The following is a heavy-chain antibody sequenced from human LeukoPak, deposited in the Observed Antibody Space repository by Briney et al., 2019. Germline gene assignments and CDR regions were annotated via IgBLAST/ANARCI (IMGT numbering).Heavy chain of an antibody. CDR3: AREITYYDILTGPAYFDY. J-gene: IGHJ4*02. D-gene: IGHD3-9*01. CDR1: GGSISSYY. Sequence: SETLXLTCTVSGGSISSYYWSWIRQPAGKGLEWIGXXYTSGSTNYNPSLTSRVTMSVDTSKNQFSLKLSSVTAADTAVYYCAREITYYDILTGPAYFDYWGQGTLVTVSS. CDR2: XYTSGST. V-gene: IGHV4-4*07.